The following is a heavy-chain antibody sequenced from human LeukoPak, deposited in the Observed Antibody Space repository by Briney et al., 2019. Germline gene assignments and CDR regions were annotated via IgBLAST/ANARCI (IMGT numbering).Heavy chain of an antibody. Sequence: GGSLRLSCAASGFTFSSYGMHWVRQAPGKGLEWVAVIWNDGSKSNYPDSVKGRFTISRDDSKNTLFLQMSSLRVEDTAVYYCARPIYLGIQLWLHQRNHNAFDIWGQGTMVTVSS. CDR1: GFTFSSYG. D-gene: IGHD5-18*01. CDR3: ARPIYLGIQLWLHQRNHNAFDI. V-gene: IGHV3-33*01. CDR2: IWNDGSKS. J-gene: IGHJ3*02.